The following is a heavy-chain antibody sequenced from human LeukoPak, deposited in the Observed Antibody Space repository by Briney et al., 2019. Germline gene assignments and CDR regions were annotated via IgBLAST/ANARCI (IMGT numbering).Heavy chain of an antibody. J-gene: IGHJ4*02. V-gene: IGHV3-23*01. D-gene: IGHD3-16*01. CDR1: GFTFSSYA. Sequence: GGSLRLSCAASGFTFSSYAMTWVRQAPGKGLEWVSSIIGSGSNTYYADSAKGRFTISRDNSKITLYLQMNSLGAEDTAVYYCAKGVLRTGGDYWGQGTLVTVSS. CDR2: IIGSGSNT. CDR3: AKGVLRTGGDY.